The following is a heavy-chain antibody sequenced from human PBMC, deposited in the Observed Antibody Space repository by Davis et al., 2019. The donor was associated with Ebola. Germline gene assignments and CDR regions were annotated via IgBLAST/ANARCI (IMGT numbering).Heavy chain of an antibody. V-gene: IGHV7-4-1*02. J-gene: IGHJ1*01. CDR3: ARAPSSSDWEEEYFQH. Sequence: AASVKVSCKASGYTFTSYAMNWVRQAPGQGLEWMGWINTNTGNPTYAQGFTGRFVFSLDTSVNTAYLQITSLKAEDTAVYYCARAPSSSDWEEEYFQHWGQGTLVTVSS. CDR2: INTNTGNP. CDR1: GYTFTSYA. D-gene: IGHD6-19*01.